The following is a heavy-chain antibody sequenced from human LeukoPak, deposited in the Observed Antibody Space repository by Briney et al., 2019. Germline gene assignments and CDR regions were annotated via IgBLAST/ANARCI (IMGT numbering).Heavy chain of an antibody. CDR2: INWNGDST. V-gene: IGHV3-20*04. CDR1: GFTFDDYG. D-gene: IGHD6-13*01. Sequence: GGSLRLSCAASGFTFDDYGMSWVRQAPGKGLEWVSGINWNGDSTGYADSVKGRFTISRDNAKNSLFLQMNSLRAEDTALYFCARGIAAAGSKEMRPVDYWGQGTLVTVSS. J-gene: IGHJ4*02. CDR3: ARGIAAAGSKEMRPVDY.